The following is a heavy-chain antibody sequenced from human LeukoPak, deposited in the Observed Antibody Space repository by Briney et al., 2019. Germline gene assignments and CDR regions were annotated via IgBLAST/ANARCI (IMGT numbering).Heavy chain of an antibody. CDR1: GFTVSSNY. V-gene: IGHV3-66*02. CDR3: ARAEDSAVQFDY. CDR2: IYSGGST. D-gene: IGHD6-13*01. Sequence: PGGSLRLSCAASGFTVSSNYMSWVRQAPGKGLEWVSVIYSGGSTYYADSVEGRLTISRDNSKNTLYLQMNSLRAEDTAVYYCARAEDSAVQFDYWGQGTLVTVSS. J-gene: IGHJ4*02.